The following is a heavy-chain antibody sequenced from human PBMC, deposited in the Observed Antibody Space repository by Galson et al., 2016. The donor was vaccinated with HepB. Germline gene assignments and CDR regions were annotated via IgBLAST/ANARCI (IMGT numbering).Heavy chain of an antibody. Sequence: TLSLTCTVSGGSVSSAGFYWSWIRQHPGKGLEWIGYISHSGSAYYNPSLKSRVTISVDTSKNQCSLRLSSVTDADTAVYNCARERWGGVPATMDVWGQGTAVTVSS. CDR2: ISHSGSA. J-gene: IGHJ6*02. CDR3: ARERWGGVPATMDV. D-gene: IGHD2-2*01. V-gene: IGHV4-31*03. CDR1: GGSVSSAGFY.